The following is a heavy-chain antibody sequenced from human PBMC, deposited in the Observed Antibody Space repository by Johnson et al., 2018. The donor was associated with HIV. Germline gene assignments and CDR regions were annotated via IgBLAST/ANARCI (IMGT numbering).Heavy chain of an antibody. D-gene: IGHD1-26*01. J-gene: IGHJ3*02. Sequence: VQLVESGGGLVQPGGSLRLSCAASRFTVSRNHMSRVRQAPGKGLEWVSIVNSGGNTYYADSVKGRFTISRDNAKNTLYLQMTSLRAEDTALYYCAKEQYSGSYSDAFDIWGQGTMVTVSS. CDR3: AKEQYSGSYSDAFDI. V-gene: IGHV3-66*02. CDR1: RFTVSRNH. CDR2: VNSGGNT.